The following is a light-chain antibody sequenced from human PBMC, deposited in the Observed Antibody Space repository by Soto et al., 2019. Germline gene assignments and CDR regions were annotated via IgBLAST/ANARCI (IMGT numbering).Light chain of an antibody. CDR1: QNVNNW. V-gene: IGKV1-5*01. CDR2: DAS. J-gene: IGKJ1*01. CDR3: QQYNTYWT. Sequence: DIQMTQFPSALSASVGDRVTITCRAIQNVNNWLAWYQHKPGKAPQLLIYDASVLETGVPSRFSGSGSGTEFTLAISGLQSDDFATYSCQQYNTYWTFGPGIKVDIK.